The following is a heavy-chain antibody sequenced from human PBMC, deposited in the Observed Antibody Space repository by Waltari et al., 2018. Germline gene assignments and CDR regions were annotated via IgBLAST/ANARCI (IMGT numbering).Heavy chain of an antibody. Sequence: QVQLQQWGAGLLKPSETLSLTCAVYGGSFSGYYWSWIRQPPGKGLEWIGEINHSGSTNYNPALKSRVTISVEPSKNQFSLKLSSVTAADTAVYYCASRYYDSSGYFWGQGTLVTVSS. V-gene: IGHV4-34*01. CDR1: GGSFSGYY. D-gene: IGHD3-22*01. CDR3: ASRYYDSSGYF. J-gene: IGHJ4*02. CDR2: INHSGST.